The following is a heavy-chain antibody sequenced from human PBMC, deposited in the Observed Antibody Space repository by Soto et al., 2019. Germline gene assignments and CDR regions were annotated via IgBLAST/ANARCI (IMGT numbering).Heavy chain of an antibody. J-gene: IGHJ4*02. CDR1: GGPFSGYY. D-gene: IGHD3-3*01. CDR2: INHSGRT. V-gene: IGHV4-34*01. CDR3: ERSRRFFHWLLFSWAVADPGKFGY. Sequence: SETLSLTCAVYGGPFSGYYWSWIRQPPGKGLEWIGEINHSGRTNYKPSLKSRVTISVDTYKNRFSLKPGSVTAADTAVHICERSRRFFHWLLFSWAVADPGKFGYWRRVTLVAFSS.